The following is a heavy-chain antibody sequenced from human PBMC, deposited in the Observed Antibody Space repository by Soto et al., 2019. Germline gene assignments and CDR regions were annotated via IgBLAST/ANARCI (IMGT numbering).Heavy chain of an antibody. CDR1: GGSIRSYY. V-gene: IGHV4-59*01. J-gene: IGHJ4*02. CDR3: ARDSYNFDD. Sequence: ASETLSLTCSVSGGSIRSYYWSWIRLPPGKGLEWIGYIYYSGSTDYNPSLKSRVTISVDTSNNQFSLKLRSVTAADTAVYYCARDSYNFDDWGQGILVTVSS. D-gene: IGHD5-18*01. CDR2: IYYSGST.